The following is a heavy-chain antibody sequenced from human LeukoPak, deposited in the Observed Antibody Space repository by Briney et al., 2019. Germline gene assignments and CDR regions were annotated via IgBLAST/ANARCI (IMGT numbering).Heavy chain of an antibody. Sequence: GGSLRLSCAASGFTFGTYSMHWVRQAPGKRLEWVAIISSAGTIINYADSVKGRFSISRDNSKNTLYLQMDSLRVEDTAVYYCAKDLRWLVDYWGQGSLVTVSS. CDR1: GFTFGTYS. CDR2: ISSAGTII. V-gene: IGHV3-30-3*01. CDR3: AKDLRWLVDY. J-gene: IGHJ4*02. D-gene: IGHD6-19*01.